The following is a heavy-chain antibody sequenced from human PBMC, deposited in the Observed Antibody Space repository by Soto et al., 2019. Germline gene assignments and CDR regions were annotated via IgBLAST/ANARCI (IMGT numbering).Heavy chain of an antibody. D-gene: IGHD5-12*01. CDR3: ARVGDGYNDVSSSYDFDI. J-gene: IGHJ3*02. CDR2: IYYSGST. Sequence: QVQLQESGPGLVKPSETLSLTCTVSGGSVSSGSYYWSWIRKPPGKGLEWIGYIYYSGSTNYNPSLKSRVTISVDTSKNQFSLKLSSVTAADTAVYYCARVGDGYNDVSSSYDFDIWGQGTMVTVSS. V-gene: IGHV4-61*01. CDR1: GGSVSSGSYY.